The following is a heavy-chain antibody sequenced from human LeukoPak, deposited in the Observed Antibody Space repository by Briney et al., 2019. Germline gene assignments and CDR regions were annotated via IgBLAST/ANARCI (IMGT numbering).Heavy chain of an antibody. CDR3: ARRYCSGGSCYSGAFDI. CDR1: GGSISSYY. Sequence: SSETLSLTCTVSGGSISSYYWSWIRQPPGKGLEWIGYIYYSGSTNYNPSLKSRVTISVDTSKNQFSLKLSSVTAADTAVYYCARRYCSGGSCYSGAFDIWGQGTMVTVPS. CDR2: IYYSGST. V-gene: IGHV4-59*08. D-gene: IGHD2-15*01. J-gene: IGHJ3*02.